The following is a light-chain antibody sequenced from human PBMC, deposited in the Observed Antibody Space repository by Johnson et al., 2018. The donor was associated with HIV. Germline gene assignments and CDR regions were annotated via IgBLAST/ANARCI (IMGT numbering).Light chain of an antibody. J-gene: IGLJ1*01. CDR2: DNN. V-gene: IGLV1-51*01. Sequence: QSVLTQPPSVSAAPGQKVTISCSGSSSNIGNNYVSWYQQLPGTAPKLLIYDNNKRPSGIPDRFSGSKSGTSATLGITGLQTGDEADYYCGTWDSSLSTWGYVFGTGPKVTVL. CDR1: SSNIGNNY. CDR3: GTWDSSLSTWGYV.